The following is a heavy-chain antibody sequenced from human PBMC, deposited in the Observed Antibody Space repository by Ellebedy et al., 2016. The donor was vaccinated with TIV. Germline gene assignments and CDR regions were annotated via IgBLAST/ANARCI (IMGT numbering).Heavy chain of an antibody. J-gene: IGHJ4*02. CDR2: IDPNSGDT. CDR1: GYTFTDYY. D-gene: IGHD3-16*01. V-gene: IGHV1-2*02. CDR3: ASAVMIPAPNY. Sequence: AASVKVSCKASGYTFTDYYMHWVRQAPGQGLEWMGWIDPNSGDTNYAQKCQGRVTMTRDTSISTTYMDLSRLRSDDTAVYYCASAVMIPAPNYWGQGTLVTVS.